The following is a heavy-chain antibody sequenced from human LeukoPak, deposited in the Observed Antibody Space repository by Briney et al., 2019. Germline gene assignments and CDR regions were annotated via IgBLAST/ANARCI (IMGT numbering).Heavy chain of an antibody. J-gene: IGHJ4*02. CDR3: AKGDYVFDY. D-gene: IGHD4-17*01. CDR2: ISSSSSTI. Sequence: PGGSLRLSCAASGFTFSSYTMNWVRQAPGKGLEWVSYISSSSSTIYYADSVKGRFTISRDNAKNLLYLQMNSLRAEDTAVYYCAKGDYVFDYWGQGTLVTVSS. CDR1: GFTFSSYT. V-gene: IGHV3-48*04.